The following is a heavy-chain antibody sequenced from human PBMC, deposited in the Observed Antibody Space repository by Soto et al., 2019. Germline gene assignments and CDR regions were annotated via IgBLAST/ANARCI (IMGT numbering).Heavy chain of an antibody. CDR2: ISPYNGNT. Sequence: ASVKVSCKASGYSLTTYGIAWVRQAPGQGPEWMGWISPYNGNTNYAQKFQGRVTVTTDTSTNTAYMDLRSLRSDDTAVYYCARDMRMDYDTLTAYYKPLGRFDYWG. CDR1: GYSLTTYG. D-gene: IGHD3-9*01. CDR3: ARDMRMDYDTLTAYYKPLGRFDY. J-gene: IGHJ4*01. V-gene: IGHV1-18*01.